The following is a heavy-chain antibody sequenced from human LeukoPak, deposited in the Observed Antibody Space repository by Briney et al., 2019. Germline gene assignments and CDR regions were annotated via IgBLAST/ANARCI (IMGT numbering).Heavy chain of an antibody. J-gene: IGHJ6*03. D-gene: IGHD3-10*01. CDR1: RLTFSTFS. CDR3: AGGGFGEAYYYYYYMDV. CDR2: IRGSGGYT. V-gene: IGHV3-23*01. Sequence: PGGSLRLSCAASRLTFSTFSMCWVRQAPEKGLEWVSYIRGSGGYTYYADPVKGRFTISRDNSKNTLFLQMNSLRAEDTAVYYCAGGGFGEAYYYYYYMDVWGKGTTVTVSS.